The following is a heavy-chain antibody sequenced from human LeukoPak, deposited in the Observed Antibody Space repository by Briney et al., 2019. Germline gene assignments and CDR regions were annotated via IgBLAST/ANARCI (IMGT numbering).Heavy chain of an antibody. CDR2: INHSGST. CDR1: GGSFSGYY. Sequence: SETLSLTCAVYGGSFSGYYWSWIRQPPGKGLEWIGEINHSGSTNYNPSLKSRVTISVDTSKNQFSLKLSSVTAADTAVYYCARMITMIASGQGLFDYWGQGTLVTVSS. V-gene: IGHV4-34*01. CDR3: ARMITMIASGQGLFDY. D-gene: IGHD3-22*01. J-gene: IGHJ4*01.